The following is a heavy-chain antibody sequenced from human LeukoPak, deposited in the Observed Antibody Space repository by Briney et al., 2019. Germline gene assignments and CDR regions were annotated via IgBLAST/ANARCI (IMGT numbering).Heavy chain of an antibody. D-gene: IGHD4-23*01. V-gene: IGHV1-69*04. CDR1: GGTFSSYT. J-gene: IGHJ4*02. Sequence: SVKVSCKASGGTFSSYTMSWVRQAPGQGLEWMGMIIPILGIANYAQKFQGRVTITADKSTSTAYMELSSLRSEDTAVYYCARDSYGGPLRYFDYWGQGTLVTVSS. CDR3: ARDSYGGPLRYFDY. CDR2: IIPILGIA.